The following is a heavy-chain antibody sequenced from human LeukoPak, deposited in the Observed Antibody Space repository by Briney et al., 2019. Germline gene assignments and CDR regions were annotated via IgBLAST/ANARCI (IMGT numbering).Heavy chain of an antibody. CDR2: ISYDGSNK. V-gene: IGHV3-30-3*02. D-gene: IGHD4-17*01. CDR3: AKDRGLRLLDY. CDR1: RFTFSSYA. J-gene: IGHJ4*02. Sequence: GGSLRLSCAASRFTFSSYAMHWVRQAPGKGLEWVAVISYDGSNKYYADSVKGRFTISRDNSKNTLYLQMNSLRAEDTAVYYCAKDRGLRLLDYWGQGTLVTVSS.